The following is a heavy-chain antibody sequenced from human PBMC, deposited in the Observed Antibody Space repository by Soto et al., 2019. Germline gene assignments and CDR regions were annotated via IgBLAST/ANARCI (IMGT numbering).Heavy chain of an antibody. CDR1: GYTFTGYY. J-gene: IGHJ6*03. D-gene: IGHD2-2*01. Sequence: ASVKVSCKASGYTFTGYYMHCVRQAPGQGLEWMGWINPNSGGTNYAQKFQGWVTMTRDTSISTAYMELSRLRSDDTAVYYCARGPIVVPAAMYYYYYYMDVWGKGTTVTVSS. CDR2: INPNSGGT. CDR3: ARGPIVVPAAMYYYYYYMDV. V-gene: IGHV1-2*04.